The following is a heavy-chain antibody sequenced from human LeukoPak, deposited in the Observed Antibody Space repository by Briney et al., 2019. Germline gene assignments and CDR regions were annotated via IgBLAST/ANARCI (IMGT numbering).Heavy chain of an antibody. CDR1: GGSISSYY. CDR3: AGHYYDSTATDY. J-gene: IGHJ4*02. V-gene: IGHV4-59*08. Sequence: SSETLSLTCTVSGGSISSYYWSWIRQPPGKGLEWIGYIYYSGSTNYNPSLKSRVTISVDTSKNQFSLKLSSVTAADTAVYYCAGHYYDSTATDYWGQGTLVTVSS. CDR2: IYYSGST. D-gene: IGHD3-22*01.